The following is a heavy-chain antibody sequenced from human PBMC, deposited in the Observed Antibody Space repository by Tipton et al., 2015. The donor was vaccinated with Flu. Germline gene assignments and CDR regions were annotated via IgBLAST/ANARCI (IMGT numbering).Heavy chain of an antibody. V-gene: IGHV3-11*01. CDR2: ITKSGSTT. CDR1: GFSFSDFY. J-gene: IGHJ4*02. CDR3: ARYYYDRSGYFFDS. Sequence: SGFSFSDFYMTWIRQAPGKGLEWLSYITKSGSTTYHADSVKGRFTISRDNTKNTLYLQMNSLRAEDTAVYYCARYYYDRSGYFFDSWGQGNMVTVSS. D-gene: IGHD3-22*01.